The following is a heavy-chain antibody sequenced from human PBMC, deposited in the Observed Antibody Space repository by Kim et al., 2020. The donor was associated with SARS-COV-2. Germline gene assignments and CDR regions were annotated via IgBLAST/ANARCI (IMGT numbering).Heavy chain of an antibody. J-gene: IGHJ4*02. Sequence: SGPTLVKPTQILTLTCTFSGFSLSTSGVGVGWIRQPPGKALEWLALIYWDDDKRYSPSLKSRLTITKDTSKNQVVLTMTNMDPVDTATYYCAHSRTSSLRFLEWLLYTFDYWGQGTLVTVSS. CDR2: IYWDDDK. CDR1: GFSLSTSGVG. D-gene: IGHD3-3*01. V-gene: IGHV2-5*02. CDR3: AHSRTSSLRFLEWLLYTFDY.